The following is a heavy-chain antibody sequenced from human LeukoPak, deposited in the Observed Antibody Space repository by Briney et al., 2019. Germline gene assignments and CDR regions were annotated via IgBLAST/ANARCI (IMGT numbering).Heavy chain of an antibody. V-gene: IGHV1-2*02. Sequence: ASVKVSCKASGYTFTGYYMNWVRQAPGQGLEWIAWINPTSGGTNYAHKFQGRVTMTRDTSISTAYMELNRLRYDDTAVYYCRLGSEYYGMDVWGQGTTVTVSS. CDR1: GYTFTGYY. J-gene: IGHJ6*02. CDR3: RLGSEYYGMDV. CDR2: INPTSGGT.